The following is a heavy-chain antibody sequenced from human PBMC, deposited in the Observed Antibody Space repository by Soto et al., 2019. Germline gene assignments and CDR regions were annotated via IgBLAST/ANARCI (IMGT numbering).Heavy chain of an antibody. CDR2: TSHTGNT. Sequence: QVHLLESGPGLVKPSETVSLTCRVSGVSVTSYHWSWIQQFPGTGLEWIAYTSHTGNTNYNPSLKRLVIISLDTSKNQVSLQLTSVTAADTAVYSCARDMHAGFTNYFDPWGLGTLGTVSS. J-gene: IGHJ5*02. V-gene: IGHV4-59*02. CDR1: GVSVTSYH. D-gene: IGHD4-4*01. CDR3: ARDMHAGFTNYFDP.